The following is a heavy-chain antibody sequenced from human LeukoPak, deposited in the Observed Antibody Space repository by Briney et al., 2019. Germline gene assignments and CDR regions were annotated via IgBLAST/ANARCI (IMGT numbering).Heavy chain of an antibody. Sequence: SETLSLTCTVSGGSISSYYWSWIRQPPGKGLEWIGYIYYSGSTNYNPSLKSRVTISVDTSKNQFSLKLSSVTAADTAVYYCARSITGTPFFDYWGQGTLVTVSS. CDR2: IYYSGST. CDR1: GGSISSYY. J-gene: IGHJ4*02. D-gene: IGHD1-20*01. CDR3: ARSITGTPFFDY. V-gene: IGHV4-59*08.